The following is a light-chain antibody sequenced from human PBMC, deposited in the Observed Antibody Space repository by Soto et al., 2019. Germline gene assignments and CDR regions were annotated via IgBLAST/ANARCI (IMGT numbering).Light chain of an antibody. Sequence: QSVLTQPASVSGSPGESITISCTGISSDVATYNFVSWYQQHPGKAPKLLIYEGTKRPSGVSNRFSGSRSGSTASLTISGLQAEDEDDYYGCSYAASRVFGGGTKLTVL. J-gene: IGLJ3*02. CDR3: CSYAASRV. CDR2: EGT. CDR1: SSDVATYNF. V-gene: IGLV2-23*01.